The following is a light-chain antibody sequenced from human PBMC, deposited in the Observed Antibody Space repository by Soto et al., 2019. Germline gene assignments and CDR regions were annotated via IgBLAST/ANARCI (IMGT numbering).Light chain of an antibody. CDR2: GPS. CDR1: QSVSTN. V-gene: IGKV3-15*01. J-gene: IGKJ5*01. Sequence: EIVVTQSPATLSASPGERANLSCSPSQSVSTNVAWYQQKPGQAPRLLIYGPSTRASGVPARFSGSGSGREFTLTISSLQSEDFAVYYCQQYNNWPPITFGQGTRLEIK. CDR3: QQYNNWPPIT.